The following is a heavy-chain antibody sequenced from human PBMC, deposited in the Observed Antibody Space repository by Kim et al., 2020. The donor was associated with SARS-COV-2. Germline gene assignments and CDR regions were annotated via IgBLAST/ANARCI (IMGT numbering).Heavy chain of an antibody. Sequence: ASVKVSCNATGYTFTEYYIPWVRQSLGQGLEWLVGINSNRGEKNNEQQWQGRVTMTRDTSINTADMELSSLRSDDTAVYYCARDKEGGVLRFLEWLSSFEYWGQGTLVTVSS. D-gene: IGHD3-3*01. V-gene: IGHV1-2*02. CDR3: ARDKEGGVLRFLEWLSSFEY. CDR1: GYTFTEYY. CDR2: INSNRGEK. J-gene: IGHJ4*02.